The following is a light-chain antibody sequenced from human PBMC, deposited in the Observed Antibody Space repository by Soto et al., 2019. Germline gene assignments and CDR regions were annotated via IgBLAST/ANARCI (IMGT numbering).Light chain of an antibody. J-gene: IGKJ1*01. CDR3: QHYNSYSEA. CDR1: QTISSW. CDR2: KAS. Sequence: DIQMTQSPSTLSGSLGDRVTTTCRASQTISSWLAWYQQKPGKAPKLLIYKASTLKSGVPSRFSGSGSGTEFTLTISSLQPDDFATYYCQHYNSYSEAFGQGTKVELK. V-gene: IGKV1-5*03.